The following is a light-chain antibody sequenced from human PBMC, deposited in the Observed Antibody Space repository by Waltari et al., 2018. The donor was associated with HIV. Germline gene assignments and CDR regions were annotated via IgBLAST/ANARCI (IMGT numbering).Light chain of an antibody. J-gene: IGLJ3*02. Sequence: QSALTQPPSASGSPGQSVPISCTGISSDVGDYNYVSWYQQHPGKAPQFMIYEVNKRPSGVPDRFSGSKSGNTASLTVSGLQAEDEADYYCSSYVGSNRVFGGGTKLTVL. V-gene: IGLV2-8*01. CDR2: EVN. CDR1: SSDVGDYNY. CDR3: SSYVGSNRV.